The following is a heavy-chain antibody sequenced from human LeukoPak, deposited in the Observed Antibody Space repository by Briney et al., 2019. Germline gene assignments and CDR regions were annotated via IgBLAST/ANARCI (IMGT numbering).Heavy chain of an antibody. CDR2: VGIAADT. V-gene: IGHV3-13*01. Sequence: GSLKLFCSASGFTFNDHGLHWVRQAPGKGLEWVSAVGIAADTFYPGSVKGRFTISRENAKNSLYLQMNSLRVEDTAVYYCVRQKKSHGNFDYWGQGTLVTVSS. CDR3: VRQKKSHGNFDY. D-gene: IGHD1-26*01. J-gene: IGHJ4*02. CDR1: GFTFNDHG.